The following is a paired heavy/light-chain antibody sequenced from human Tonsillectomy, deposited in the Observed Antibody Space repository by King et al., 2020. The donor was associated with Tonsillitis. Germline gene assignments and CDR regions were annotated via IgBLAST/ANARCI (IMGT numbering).Light chain of an antibody. V-gene: IGLV2-11*02. CDR2: DVN. CDR1: SSDVGGYNF. Sequence: QSALSQPRSVSGSPGQSVTISCTGTSSDVGGYNFVSWYQQHPGKAPKLILYDVNKRPSGVPDRFSGSKSGNTASLTISGLQAEDETDYYCCSYAGRYTWVFGGGTKLTVL. CDR3: CSYAGRYTWV. J-gene: IGLJ3*02.
Heavy chain of an antibody. Sequence: QVQLVQSGAEVKKPGSSVKVSCKASGGTFSDYAISWVRQAPGQGLEWMGGIIPIFGAVNYAQKFQGRVTITADKSTTTAYMELSSLRSEDTAMYYCASVVVEMATIGESFQHWGQGTLVTVSS. D-gene: IGHD2-15*01. V-gene: IGHV1-69*06. J-gene: IGHJ1*01. CDR1: GGTFSDYA. CDR3: ASVVVEMATIGESFQH. CDR2: IIPIFGAV.